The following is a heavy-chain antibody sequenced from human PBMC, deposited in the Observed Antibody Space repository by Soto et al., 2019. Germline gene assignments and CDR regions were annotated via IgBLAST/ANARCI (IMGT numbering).Heavy chain of an antibody. Sequence: GGSLRLSCAASGFTFSSYAMHWVRQAPGKGLEWVAVISYDGSNKYYADSVKGRFTISRDNSKNTLYLQMNSLRAEDTAVYYCARDMDLVVPAAIRSHFDYWGQGTLVTVSS. J-gene: IGHJ4*02. D-gene: IGHD2-2*01. CDR2: ISYDGSNK. V-gene: IGHV3-30-3*01. CDR3: ARDMDLVVPAAIRSHFDY. CDR1: GFTFSSYA.